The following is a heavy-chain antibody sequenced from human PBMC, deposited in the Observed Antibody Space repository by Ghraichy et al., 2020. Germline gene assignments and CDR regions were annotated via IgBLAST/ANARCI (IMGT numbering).Heavy chain of an antibody. J-gene: IGHJ5*02. V-gene: IGHV4-30-2*01. CDR3: SRAGRTARQQEYNWFDP. Sequence: SETLSLTCAVSGGSISSGGYSWSRLRPPQGQGLEWIGYIYHSGSTYYNPSLKSRVTISEDRSKNQFSLKLSSVTADDTAVYYCSRAGRTARQQEYNWFDPWGQGTLVTVSS. CDR1: GGSISSGGYS. CDR2: IYHSGST. D-gene: IGHD1-26*01.